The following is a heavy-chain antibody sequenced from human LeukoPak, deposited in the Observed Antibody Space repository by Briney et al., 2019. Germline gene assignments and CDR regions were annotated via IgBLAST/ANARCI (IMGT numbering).Heavy chain of an antibody. CDR1: GGTFSSYA. D-gene: IGHD6-19*01. CDR2: IIPILGIA. CDR3: ARDSSSHYFDY. V-gene: IGHV1-69*04. J-gene: IGHJ4*02. Sequence: SVKVSCKASGGTFSSYAISWVRQAPGQGLEWMGRIIPILGIANYAQKFQGRVTITADKSTSTAYMELSSLRSEDTAVYYCARDSSSHYFDYWGQGTLVTVSS.